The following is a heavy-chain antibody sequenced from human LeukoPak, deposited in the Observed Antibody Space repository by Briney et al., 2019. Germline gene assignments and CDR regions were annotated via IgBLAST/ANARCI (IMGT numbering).Heavy chain of an antibody. CDR1: GFIFTNYE. J-gene: IGHJ6*04. Sequence: QSGGSLRLSCAASGFIFTNYEMNWVRQAPGKGLEWVSYTSSSGSTIYYADSVKGRFTISRDDAKNSLYLQMNSLRVEDTAVYYCARERVYDYYYYDMDVWGKGTTVTVSS. D-gene: IGHD6-13*01. CDR2: TSSSGSTI. CDR3: ARERVYDYYYYDMDV. V-gene: IGHV3-48*03.